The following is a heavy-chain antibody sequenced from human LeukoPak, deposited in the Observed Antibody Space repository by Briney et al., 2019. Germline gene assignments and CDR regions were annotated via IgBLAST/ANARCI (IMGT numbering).Heavy chain of an antibody. CDR3: ARDGTTVATPFFDY. CDR2: INANNGDT. D-gene: IGHD4-17*01. Sequence: GASVKVSCKASGFTFTGYYLHWVRQAPGQGLEWMGWINANNGDTNYAQKFRGWVTMTRDTSLSAAYMEVSRLRFDDTAVYYCARDGTTVATPFFDYWGQGTLVTVSS. V-gene: IGHV1-2*04. J-gene: IGHJ4*02. CDR1: GFTFTGYY.